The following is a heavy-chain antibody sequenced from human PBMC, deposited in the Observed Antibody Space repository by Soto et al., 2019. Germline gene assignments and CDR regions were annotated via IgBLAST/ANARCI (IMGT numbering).Heavy chain of an antibody. D-gene: IGHD5-18*01. CDR1: GVTVSSNY. CDR3: ARHGYNYGGGYFDY. Sequence: EVQLVESGGGLVQPGGSLRLSCAASGVTVSSNYMSWVRQAPGKGLEWVSVIYSGGSTYYGDSVKGRFTISRDNYKNTLYLQMNSLRAEDTAVYYCARHGYNYGGGYFDYWGQGTLVTVSS. V-gene: IGHV3-66*04. J-gene: IGHJ4*02. CDR2: IYSGGST.